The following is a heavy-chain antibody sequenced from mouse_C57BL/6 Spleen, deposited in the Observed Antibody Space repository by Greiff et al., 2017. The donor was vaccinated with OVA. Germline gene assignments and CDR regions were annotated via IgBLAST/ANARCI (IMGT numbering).Heavy chain of an antibody. CDR3: ARRYYGSSVWYFDV. CDR2: IDPSDSYT. Sequence: QVQLQQPGAELVKPGASVKLSCKASGYTFTSYWMQWVKQRPGQGLEWIGEIDPSDSYTTYNQKFKGKATLTVDTSSSTAYMQLSSLTSEDSAVYYCARRYYGSSVWYFDVWGTGTTVTVSS. J-gene: IGHJ1*03. D-gene: IGHD1-1*01. V-gene: IGHV1-50*01. CDR1: GYTFTSYW.